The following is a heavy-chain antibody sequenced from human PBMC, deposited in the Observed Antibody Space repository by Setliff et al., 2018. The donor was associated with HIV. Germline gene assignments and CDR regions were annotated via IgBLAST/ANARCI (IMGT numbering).Heavy chain of an antibody. CDR3: ARLGDSGYDFRGYFDY. D-gene: IGHD5-12*01. Sequence: PSETLSLTCTVSGDSMRNYYWSWLRQPAGKGLEWIGRIFPSGGTYYNPSLNSRVTISVDTSRNQFSLKLTSVTAADTALYFCARLGDSGYDFRGYFDYWGQGKLVTVSS. J-gene: IGHJ4*02. CDR2: IFPSGGT. V-gene: IGHV4-4*07. CDR1: GDSMRNYY.